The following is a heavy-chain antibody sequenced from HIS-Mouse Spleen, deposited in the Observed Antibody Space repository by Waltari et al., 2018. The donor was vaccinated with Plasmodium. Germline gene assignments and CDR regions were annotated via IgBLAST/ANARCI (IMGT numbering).Heavy chain of an antibody. CDR3: ASQGGGITGTTDAFDI. Sequence: INWVRQATGQGLEWMGWMNPNSGNTGYAQKFQGRVTMTRNTSISTAYMELSSLRSEDTAVYYCASQGGGITGTTDAFDIWGQGTMVTVSS. V-gene: IGHV1-8*01. CDR2: MNPNSGNT. D-gene: IGHD1-7*01. J-gene: IGHJ3*02.